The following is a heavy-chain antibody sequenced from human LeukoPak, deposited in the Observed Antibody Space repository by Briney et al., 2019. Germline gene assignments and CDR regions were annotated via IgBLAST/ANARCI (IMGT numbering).Heavy chain of an antibody. J-gene: IGHJ4*02. CDR1: GGSISSNNW. V-gene: IGHV4-4*02. CDR2: IYHSGGT. D-gene: IGHD3-10*01. CDR3: ARTRYYYNSRSYGAPYYFDY. Sequence: SGTLSLTCAVSGGSISSNNWWSWLRQPPGKGLEWIGEIYHSGGTNYNPSLKSRVTISVDTSKNQFSLKLSSVTAADTAVYYCARTRYYYNSRSYGAPYYFDYWGQGTLVTVSS.